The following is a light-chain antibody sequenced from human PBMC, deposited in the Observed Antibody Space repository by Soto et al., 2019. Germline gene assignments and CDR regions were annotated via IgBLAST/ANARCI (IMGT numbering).Light chain of an antibody. V-gene: IGKV1-5*03. CDR1: QNITGW. J-gene: IGKJ1*01. Sequence: DVQMTQSPSTLSASVGDRVTITGRDSQNITGWLAWHQQKPGKAPRLLIYKASTLQSGVPSRFSGSGYGTDFTLTINSLQPDDFATYYCQQYNIYWTFGQGTKVEIK. CDR3: QQYNIYWT. CDR2: KAS.